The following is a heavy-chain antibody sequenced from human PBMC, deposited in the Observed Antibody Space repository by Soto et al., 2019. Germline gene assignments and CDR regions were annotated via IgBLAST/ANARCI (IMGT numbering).Heavy chain of an antibody. CDR3: ARGGTPIDY. Sequence: ASVNVSCKASRYTFTNFGISCVRQAPGQGLEWMGWISAYNGNTDXXXXXXXRXXXXXXXXXXXXYMEVRSMRFDDTAVYYCARGGTPIDYWG. CDR1: RYTFTNFG. V-gene: IGHV1-18*01. D-gene: IGHD3-16*01. CDR2: ISAYNGNT. J-gene: IGHJ4*01.